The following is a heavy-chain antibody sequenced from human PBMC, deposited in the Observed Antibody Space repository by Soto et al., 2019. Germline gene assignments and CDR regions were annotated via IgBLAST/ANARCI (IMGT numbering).Heavy chain of an antibody. CDR3: ARGPRTYGDPYYFDY. V-gene: IGHV3-48*01. CDR2: ISSSSSTI. J-gene: IGHJ4*02. D-gene: IGHD4-17*01. CDR1: GFTFSSYS. Sequence: GGSLRLSCAASGFTFSSYSMNWVRQAPGKGLEWVSYISSSSSTIYYADSVKGRFTISRDNAKNSLYLQMNSLRAEDTAVYYCARGPRTYGDPYYFDYWGQGTLVTVSS.